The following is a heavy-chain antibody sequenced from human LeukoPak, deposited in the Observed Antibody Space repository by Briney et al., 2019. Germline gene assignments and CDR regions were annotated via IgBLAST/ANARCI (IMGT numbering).Heavy chain of an antibody. Sequence: GGSLRLSCAASGFTFSSFEMNWVRQAPGRGLEWLSHISTSGGTKYYADSVKGRFTISRDNADNSLYLQMNSLRVEDTAVYYCARDVTTWGQGTLVTVSS. CDR3: ARDVTT. D-gene: IGHD1-1*01. CDR2: ISTSGGTK. V-gene: IGHV3-48*03. CDR1: GFTFSSFE. J-gene: IGHJ4*02.